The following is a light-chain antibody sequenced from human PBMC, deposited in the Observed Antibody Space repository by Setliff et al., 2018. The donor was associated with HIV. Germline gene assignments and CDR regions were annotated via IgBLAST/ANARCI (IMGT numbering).Light chain of an antibody. CDR2: EVS. V-gene: IGLV2-14*01. Sequence: ALTQPASVSGSPGQSITISCTGTSSDVGAYNYVSWYQQDPGKAPKLMIYEVSNRPSGVSDRFSGSKSGNTASLTISGLQAEDEADYYCSSYTGSSTLYVFGTGTKVTDL. CDR1: SSDVGAYNY. J-gene: IGLJ1*01. CDR3: SSYTGSSTLYV.